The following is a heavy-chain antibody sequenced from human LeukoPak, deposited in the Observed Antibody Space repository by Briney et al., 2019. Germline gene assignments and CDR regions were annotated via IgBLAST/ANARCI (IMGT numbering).Heavy chain of an antibody. D-gene: IGHD2-15*01. Sequence: GRSLRLSCAASGFTFSSYAMHWVRQAPGKGLEWVSSISSSSSYIYYADSVKGRFTISRDNAKNSLYLQMNSLRAEDTGVYYCTTGYTSASHDGYWGQGTLVTVSS. CDR1: GFTFSSYA. CDR2: ISSSSSYI. J-gene: IGHJ4*02. CDR3: TTGYTSASHDGY. V-gene: IGHV3-21*03.